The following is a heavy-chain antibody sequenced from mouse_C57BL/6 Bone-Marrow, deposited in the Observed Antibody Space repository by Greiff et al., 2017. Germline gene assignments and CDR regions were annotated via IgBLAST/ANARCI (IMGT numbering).Heavy chain of an antibody. Sequence: QVQLQQSGAELVKPGASVKISCKASGYAFSSYWMNWVKQRPGKGLEWIGQIYPGDGDTNYNGKFKGKATLTADKSSSTAYMQLSSLTSEDSAVYFCARRGYYGYDPLAMDYWGQGTSVTVSS. CDR2: IYPGDGDT. D-gene: IGHD2-2*01. J-gene: IGHJ4*01. CDR3: ARRGYYGYDPLAMDY. V-gene: IGHV1-80*01. CDR1: GYAFSSYW.